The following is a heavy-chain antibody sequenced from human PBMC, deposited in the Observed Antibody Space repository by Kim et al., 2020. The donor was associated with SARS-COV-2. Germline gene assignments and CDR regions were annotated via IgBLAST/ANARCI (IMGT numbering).Heavy chain of an antibody. CDR2: ISGSGGST. J-gene: IGHJ4*01. Sequence: GGALRLSCAASGVTFSSYAMSWVRQAPGKGLEWVSAISGSGGSTYYVDSVKGRFTISRDNSKKTLYLQMKRLRAEDTAVYYCVQEVEEWKERLDVEYWG. CDR3: VQEVEEWKERLDVEY. V-gene: IGHV3-23*01. CDR1: GVTFSSYA. D-gene: IGHD3-3*01.